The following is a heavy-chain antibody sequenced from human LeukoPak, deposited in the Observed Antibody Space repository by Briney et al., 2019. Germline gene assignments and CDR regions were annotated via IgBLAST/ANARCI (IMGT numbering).Heavy chain of an antibody. V-gene: IGHV3-20*04. Sequence: GGSLRLSCAASGFTFGDYGMSWVRQAPGKGLEWVSGINWNGGSTGYADSVKGRFTISRDNAKNSLYLQMNSLRAEDTALYYCAREGYGDYYHYYYYYMDVWGKGTTVTVSS. CDR3: AREGYGDYYHYYYYYMDV. D-gene: IGHD4-17*01. CDR1: GFTFGDYG. CDR2: INWNGGST. J-gene: IGHJ6*03.